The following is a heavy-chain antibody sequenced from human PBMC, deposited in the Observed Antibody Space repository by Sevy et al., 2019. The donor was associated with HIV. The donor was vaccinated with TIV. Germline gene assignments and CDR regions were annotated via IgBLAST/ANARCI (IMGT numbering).Heavy chain of an antibody. V-gene: IGHV3-53*01. Sequence: GGSLRLSCAVSGFTLTNEFFSWVRQAPGKGLEWVAVVYSGGATYYADSVKGRFTISRDKSKSTLYLQMKSLRAEGTDVYYCARVGYCRGGTCFSGFYYAMDVWGQGTTVTVSS. CDR2: VYSGGAT. CDR3: ARVGYCRGGTCFSGFYYAMDV. J-gene: IGHJ6*02. CDR1: GFTLTNEF. D-gene: IGHD2-15*01.